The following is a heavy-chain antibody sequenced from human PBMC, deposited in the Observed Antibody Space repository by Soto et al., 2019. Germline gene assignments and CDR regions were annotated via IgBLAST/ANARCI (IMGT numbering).Heavy chain of an antibody. J-gene: IGHJ4*02. CDR3: ARDRVGGYSYGLHY. CDR2: IIPIFGTA. CDR1: GGTFSSYA. V-gene: IGHV1-69*12. Sequence: QVQLVQSGAEVKKPGSSVKVSCKASGGTFSSYAISWVRQAPGQGLEWMGGIIPIFGTANYAQKFQGRVTITADESTSTAYMGLSSLRSEDTAVYYCARDRVGGYSYGLHYWGQGTLVTVSS. D-gene: IGHD5-18*01.